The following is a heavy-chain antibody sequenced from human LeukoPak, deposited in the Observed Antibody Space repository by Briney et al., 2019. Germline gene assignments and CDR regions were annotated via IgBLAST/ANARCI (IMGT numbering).Heavy chain of an antibody. J-gene: IGHJ4*02. CDR3: ASYDYGYYLFDY. D-gene: IGHD4-17*01. Sequence: SVKVSCKASGGTFSSYAISWVRQAPGQGLEWMGGIIPIFGTANYAQKFQGRVTITTDESTSTAYMELSSLRSEDTAVYYCASYDYGYYLFDYWGQGTLVTVSS. CDR2: IIPIFGTA. CDR1: GGTFSSYA. V-gene: IGHV1-69*05.